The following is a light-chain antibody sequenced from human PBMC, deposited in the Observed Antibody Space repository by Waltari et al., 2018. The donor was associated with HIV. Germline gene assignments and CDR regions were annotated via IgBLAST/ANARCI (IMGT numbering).Light chain of an antibody. CDR3: ATWDDTLQGRV. Sequence: QSVLTQPPSASGTPGQRVTISCSGSGSNIGSNAVNWYQQLPGTAPKLLIYSHNQRPSGVPDRFSGSKSGTSASLAISGLQSEDEATYYCATWDDTLQGRVFGGGTKLTVL. V-gene: IGLV1-44*01. J-gene: IGLJ2*01. CDR2: SHN. CDR1: GSNIGSNA.